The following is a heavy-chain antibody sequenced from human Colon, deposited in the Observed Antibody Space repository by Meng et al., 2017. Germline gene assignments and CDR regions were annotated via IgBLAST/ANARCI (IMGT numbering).Heavy chain of an antibody. J-gene: IGHJ4*02. V-gene: IGHV6-1*01. Sequence: QVQLQQSGPGLVKPSQILPLPCFIPGDSVSSNTAAWNWIRQSPSRGLEWLGRTYYRSKWYNEYAVSVKSRMTFNADTSKNQVSLQVNSVTPEDTAVYYCARDHGYSYGLPLDYWGQGILVTVSS. CDR1: GDSVSSNTAA. CDR2: TYYRSKWYN. CDR3: ARDHGYSYGLPLDY. D-gene: IGHD5-18*01.